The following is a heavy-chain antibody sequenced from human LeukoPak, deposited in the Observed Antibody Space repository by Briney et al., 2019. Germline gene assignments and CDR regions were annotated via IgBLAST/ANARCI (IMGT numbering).Heavy chain of an antibody. J-gene: IGHJ4*02. CDR2: ISSSGSTL. CDR3: ARDTNYYYDSSGRVDFDY. CDR1: GFPFSSYE. V-gene: IGHV3-48*03. D-gene: IGHD3-22*01. Sequence: PGGSLRLSCAASGFPFSSYEMNWVRRAPGKGLEGVSYISSSGSTLYYADSVKGRFTISRDNAKNSLYLQMNSLRAEDTAVYYCARDTNYYYDSSGRVDFDYWGQGTLVTVSS.